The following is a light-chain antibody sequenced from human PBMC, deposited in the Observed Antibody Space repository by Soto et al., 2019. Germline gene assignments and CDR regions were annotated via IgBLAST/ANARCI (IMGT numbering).Light chain of an antibody. Sequence: QSVLTQPPSASGSPGQSVTISCTGTSSDVGGYNYVSWYQQHPGKAPKLMIYEVSKRPSGVPDRFSGSKSGNTASLTFSWLQAEDEADYYSSSYAGSNHQVFGTGTKVTVL. J-gene: IGLJ1*01. CDR3: SSYAGSNHQV. CDR1: SSDVGGYNY. CDR2: EVS. V-gene: IGLV2-8*01.